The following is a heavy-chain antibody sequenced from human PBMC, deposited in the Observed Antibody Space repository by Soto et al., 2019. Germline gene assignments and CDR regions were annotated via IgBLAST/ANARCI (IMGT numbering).Heavy chain of an antibody. D-gene: IGHD6-6*01. CDR1: GFTFSSYA. CDR3: AGSIAARFWFDP. J-gene: IGHJ5*02. V-gene: IGHV3-23*01. CDR2: ISGSGGST. Sequence: GGSLRLSCAASGFTFSSYAMSWVRQAPGKGLEWVSAISGSGGSTYYADSVKGRFTISRDTSKNTLYLQMNSLRAEDTAVYSCAGSIAARFWFDPWGQGTLVTVSS.